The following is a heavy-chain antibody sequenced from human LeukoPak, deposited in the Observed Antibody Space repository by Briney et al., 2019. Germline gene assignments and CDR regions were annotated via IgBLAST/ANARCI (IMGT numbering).Heavy chain of an antibody. J-gene: IGHJ4*02. V-gene: IGHV4-59*01. D-gene: IGHD6-13*01. CDR3: ARAQRYSSSWHDY. CDR1: GGSISSYY. CDR2: IYYSGST. Sequence: SETLSLTCTVSGGSISSYYWSWIRQPPGKGLEWIGYIYYSGSTNYNPSLKRRVTISEDTSKNQFSLKLSSVTAADTAVYYCARAQRYSSSWHDYWGQGTLVTVSS.